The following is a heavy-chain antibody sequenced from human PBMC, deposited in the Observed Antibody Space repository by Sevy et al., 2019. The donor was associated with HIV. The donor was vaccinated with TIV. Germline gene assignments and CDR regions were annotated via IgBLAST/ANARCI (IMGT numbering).Heavy chain of an antibody. V-gene: IGHV3-7*03. Sequence: GGSLRLSCAASGFIFSDYWMTWVRQSPGKGLEWVANINRDGSGKYYVDSVKGRFTISRDNSQNTLDLQMNSLRAEDTAVYYCAKDVVGGYYDSSGYSDHWGQGTLVTVSS. CDR1: GFIFSDYW. J-gene: IGHJ4*02. D-gene: IGHD3-22*01. CDR2: INRDGSGK. CDR3: AKDVVGGYYDSSGYSDH.